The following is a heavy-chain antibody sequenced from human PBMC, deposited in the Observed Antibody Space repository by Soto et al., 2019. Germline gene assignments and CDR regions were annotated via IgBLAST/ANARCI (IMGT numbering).Heavy chain of an antibody. Sequence: QVQLVQSGTEVKKPGASVKVSCKASGYSFIGFYLHWVRQAPGRGLEWMGLINPESGDTDYAQKFQGRVTMTRDTAISTAYMELSRVTSHDTAVYYCARVRYGDFSFQYWAQGTLVSVSS. V-gene: IGHV1-2*02. CDR2: INPESGDT. CDR3: ARVRYGDFSFQY. CDR1: GYSFIGFY. J-gene: IGHJ4*02. D-gene: IGHD4-17*01.